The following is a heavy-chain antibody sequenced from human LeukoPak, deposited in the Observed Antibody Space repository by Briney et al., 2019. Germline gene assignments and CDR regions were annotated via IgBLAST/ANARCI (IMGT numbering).Heavy chain of an antibody. V-gene: IGHV3-30*04. J-gene: IGHJ4*02. CDR1: GFTFSSYA. CDR2: ISYDGSNK. D-gene: IGHD3-10*01. CDR3: ARDSVLTMVRGVYDY. Sequence: GRSLRLSCAASGFTFSSYAMHWVRQAPGKGLEWVAVISYDGSNKYYADSVKGRFTISRDNSNNTLYLQMNSLRAEDTAVYYCARDSVLTMVRGVYDYWGQGTLVTVSS.